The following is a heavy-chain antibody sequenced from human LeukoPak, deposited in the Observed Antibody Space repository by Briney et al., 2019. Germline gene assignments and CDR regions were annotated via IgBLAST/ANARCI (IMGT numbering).Heavy chain of an antibody. CDR1: GFNFNDVW. J-gene: IGHJ4*02. D-gene: IGHD2-21*01. CDR2: IKPESDGGTT. CDR3: TTYSSY. V-gene: IGHV3-15*01. Sequence: KPGGSLRLSCAASGFNFNDVWMNSVRQSPGKGLEWVGRIKPESDGGTTDYAAPVKDRFTISRDDSKTTLYLHINGLKIEDSALYYCTTYSSYWGQGTLVTVSS.